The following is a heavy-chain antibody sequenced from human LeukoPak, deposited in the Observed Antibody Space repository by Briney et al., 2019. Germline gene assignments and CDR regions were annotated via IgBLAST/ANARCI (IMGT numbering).Heavy chain of an antibody. CDR3: AKMPLRFLEWPYYMDV. CDR2: SSSSDDGK. J-gene: IGHJ6*03. V-gene: IGHV3-23*01. D-gene: IGHD3-3*01. CDR1: GLSLNSYA. Sequence: PGGSLRLSCTASGLSLNSYAISWVRQVPGKGLEWVSASSSSDDGKWYADSVRGRFTISRDNSKNTLYLQMNSLRAEDTAVYYCAKMPLRFLEWPYYMDVWGKGTTVTVSS.